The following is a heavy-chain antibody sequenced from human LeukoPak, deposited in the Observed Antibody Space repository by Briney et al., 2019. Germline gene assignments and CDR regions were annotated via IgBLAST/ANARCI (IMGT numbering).Heavy chain of an antibody. CDR3: ASLRTGDFDY. V-gene: IGHV4-39*01. D-gene: IGHD3-10*01. J-gene: IGHJ4*02. Sequence: SETLSLTCTVSGGSISSSNYYWGWIRQPPGKGLEWIGNIYYSGSTYYNPSFKSRLIISVDTSKNQFSLKLSSVTAADTAVYCCASLRTGDFDYWGQGALVTVSS. CDR1: GGSISSSNYY. CDR2: IYYSGST.